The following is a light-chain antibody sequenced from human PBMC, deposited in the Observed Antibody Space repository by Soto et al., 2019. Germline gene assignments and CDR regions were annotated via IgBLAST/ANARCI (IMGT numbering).Light chain of an antibody. Sequence: EIVLTQSLGTLSLSPGERATLSCRACQSVTRSYLAWYQQKPGQAPRLLIYGASSRATGIPDRFSGSGSGTDFTLNISRLEPEDFAVYYCQQHENSPYTFGQGTKLEIK. CDR3: QQHENSPYT. J-gene: IGKJ2*01. V-gene: IGKV3-20*01. CDR1: QSVTRSY. CDR2: GAS.